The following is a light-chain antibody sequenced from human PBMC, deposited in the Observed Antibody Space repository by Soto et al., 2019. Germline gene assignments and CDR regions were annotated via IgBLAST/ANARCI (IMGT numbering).Light chain of an antibody. V-gene: IGLV1-44*01. Sequence: QSVLTQPPSASGTPGQRLTISCSGSSSNIGSKTVNWYQQLPGTPPKLLIYSNYQRPSGVPDRFSGSKSGTSASLAISGLQSEDEADYYCSAWDASLNGYVFGTGTKVTVL. J-gene: IGLJ1*01. CDR3: SAWDASLNGYV. CDR2: SNY. CDR1: SSNIGSKT.